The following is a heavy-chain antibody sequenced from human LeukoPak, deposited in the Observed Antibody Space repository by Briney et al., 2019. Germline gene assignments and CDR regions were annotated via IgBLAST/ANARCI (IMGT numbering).Heavy chain of an antibody. D-gene: IGHD1-26*01. Sequence: PGGSLRLSCAASGFTFSSYEMNWVRQAPGKGLEWVSYISSSGSTIYYADSVKGRFTISRDNAKNSLYLQMNSLRAEDTAVYYCAKSTGDKERRYFDYWGQGTLVTVSS. J-gene: IGHJ4*02. CDR3: AKSTGDKERRYFDY. V-gene: IGHV3-48*03. CDR2: ISSSGSTI. CDR1: GFTFSSYE.